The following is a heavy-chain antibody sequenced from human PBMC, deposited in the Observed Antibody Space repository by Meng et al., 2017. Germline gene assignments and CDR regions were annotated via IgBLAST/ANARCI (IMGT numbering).Heavy chain of an antibody. V-gene: IGHV3-53*02. CDR3: ARDSSSGWYHNY. CDR2: IYSGGST. J-gene: IGHJ4*02. Sequence: GQLRETGGGLVQPWGSLRPSCTASGFAVTTSYRSWVRPAPGKGLEWVSVIYSGGSTYYADSVKGRFSISRDNSKNTLYLQMNSLRAEDTAVYFCARDSSSGWYHNYWGQGTLVTVSS. D-gene: IGHD6-19*01. CDR1: GFAVTTSY.